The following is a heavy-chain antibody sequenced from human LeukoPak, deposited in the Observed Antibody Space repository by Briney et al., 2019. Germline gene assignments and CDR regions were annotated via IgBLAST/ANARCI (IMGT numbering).Heavy chain of an antibody. J-gene: IGHJ4*02. CDR2: ISSSGSTI. CDR1: GFTFSDYY. Sequence: GGSLRLSCAASGFTFSDYYMSWIRQAPGKGLEWVSYISSSGSTIYYADSVKGRFTISRDNAKNSLYLQMNSPRAEDTAVYYCARGHYNYYDSSGLADYWGQGTLVTVSS. V-gene: IGHV3-11*01. D-gene: IGHD3-22*01. CDR3: ARGHYNYYDSSGLADY.